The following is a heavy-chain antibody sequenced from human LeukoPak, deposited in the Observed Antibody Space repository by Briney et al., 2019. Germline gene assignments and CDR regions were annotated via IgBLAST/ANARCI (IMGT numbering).Heavy chain of an antibody. CDR2: IYYSGST. Sequence: PSETLSLTSSVSGGSISSGSYYWAWIRQPPGSGLEYLGSIYYSGSTYYNPSLKSRVTISVDTSNNQFSLKLSSVTAADTAVYYCARHDPMDVWGQGTTVTVSS. CDR3: ARHDPMDV. CDR1: GGSISSGSYY. V-gene: IGHV4-39*01. J-gene: IGHJ6*02.